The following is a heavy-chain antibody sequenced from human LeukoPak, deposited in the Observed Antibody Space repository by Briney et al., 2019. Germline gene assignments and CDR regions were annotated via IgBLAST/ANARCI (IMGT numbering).Heavy chain of an antibody. Sequence: ASVKVSCKASGYTFTSYYMHWVRQAPGQGLEWMGIINPNVSSIFYAQKFQGRVTMTRGTSTSTFYMELSSLKSEDTAMYYCAREDYGGNVGVPDYWGQGTRVTVSS. D-gene: IGHD4-23*01. CDR2: INPNVSSI. V-gene: IGHV1-46*01. J-gene: IGHJ4*02. CDR3: AREDYGGNVGVPDY. CDR1: GYTFTSYY.